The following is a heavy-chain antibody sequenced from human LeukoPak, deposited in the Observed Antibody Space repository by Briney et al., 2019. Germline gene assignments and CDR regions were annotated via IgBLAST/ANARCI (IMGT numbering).Heavy chain of an antibody. CDR3: ARHGAWYFDY. V-gene: IGHV3-30*03. J-gene: IGHJ4*02. D-gene: IGHD4-17*01. CDR1: GFTFSSYE. Sequence: GGSLRLSCAASGFTFSSYEMNWVRQAPGKGLEWVAVISDDGSSTHYADSVKGRFTISRDNSKNTVYLQMNSLRAEDTAVYYCARHGAWYFDYWGQGILVTVSS. CDR2: ISDDGSST.